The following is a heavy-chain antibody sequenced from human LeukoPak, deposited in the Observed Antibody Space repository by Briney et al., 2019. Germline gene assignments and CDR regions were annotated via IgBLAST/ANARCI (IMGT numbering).Heavy chain of an antibody. CDR3: SRQSINLIAAAGTFSPYYFDY. J-gene: IGHJ4*02. CDR1: RGYISSYY. Sequence: PSETLSLTCTVYRGYISSYYWSWIRQPAGKGLEWIGRIYTSGSTNYNGSLKSRVTISVDKSKNQFSLKLSSVTAAYTAVFDLSRQSINLIAAAGTFSPYYFDYWGQGTLVTVSS. CDR2: IYTSGST. D-gene: IGHD6-13*01. V-gene: IGHV4-4*07.